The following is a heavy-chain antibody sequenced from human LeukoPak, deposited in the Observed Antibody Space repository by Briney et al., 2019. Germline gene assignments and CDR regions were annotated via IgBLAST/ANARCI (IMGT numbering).Heavy chain of an antibody. V-gene: IGHV3-15*01. J-gene: IGHJ4*02. CDR2: DKSKNVGEIT. CDR3: ARDLGGYNYGRFDY. CDR1: GVTISIAC. Sequence: GETLRLSCAVSGVTISIACLSWLGHASREELDWVGRDKSKNVGEITEYAAPVKGRFTISRDDSRNTLYLQMNSLQTEDTAVYYCARDLGGYNYGRFDYWGQGTLVTVSS. D-gene: IGHD5-18*01.